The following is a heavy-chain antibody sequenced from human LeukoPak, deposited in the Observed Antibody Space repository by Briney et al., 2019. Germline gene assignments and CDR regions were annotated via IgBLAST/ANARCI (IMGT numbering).Heavy chain of an antibody. V-gene: IGHV4-38-2*02. CDR2: IYHSGST. CDR1: GYSISSGYY. D-gene: IGHD1-14*01. CDR3: ARPRTTDAFDI. Sequence: SETLSLTCTVSGYSISSGYYWVWIRQPPGKGLEWVGSIYHSGSTYYNPSLKSRVTVSVDTSKNQFSLKLSSVTAADTAVYYCARPRTTDAFDIWGQGTMVTVSS. J-gene: IGHJ3*02.